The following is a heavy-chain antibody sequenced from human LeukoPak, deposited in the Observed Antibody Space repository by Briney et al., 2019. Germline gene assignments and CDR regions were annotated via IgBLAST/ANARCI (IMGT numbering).Heavy chain of an antibody. V-gene: IGHV3-7*01. J-gene: IGHJ4*02. Sequence: PGGSLRLSCAASGFTFSSYWMSWVRQAPGKGLEWVANIKQDGSEKYYVDSVKGRFTISRDNAKNSLYLQMNSLRAEDTAVYYCARDTMIAPAYFGYWGQGTLVTVSS. CDR3: ARDTMIAPAYFGY. CDR1: GFTFSSYW. CDR2: IKQDGSEK. D-gene: IGHD3-22*01.